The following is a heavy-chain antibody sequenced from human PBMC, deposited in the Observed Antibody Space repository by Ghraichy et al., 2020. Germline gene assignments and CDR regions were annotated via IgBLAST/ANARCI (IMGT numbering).Heavy chain of an antibody. D-gene: IGHD3-16*01. J-gene: IGHJ4*02. V-gene: IGHV4-31*03. CDR3: ARLIKTYAYYFDF. CDR1: GGSISSAGSY. Sequence: SETLSLTCTVSGGSISSAGSYWSWIRQHPGKGLEWIGYIYYSGSTDYNPSLRSRVTISVDVSKNQFSLRLNSVTAAVTAVYYCARLIKTYAYYFDFWGQGTLVTVSS. CDR2: IYYSGST.